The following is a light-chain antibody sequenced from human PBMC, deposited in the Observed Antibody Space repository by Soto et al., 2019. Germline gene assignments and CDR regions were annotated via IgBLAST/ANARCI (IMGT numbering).Light chain of an antibody. Sequence: DIVMTQTPLSLAVTPGQPASISCKSSQSLLHADGKTHLSWYLQKPGQPPQLVIYQVSNRFSGVPDRFSGSGSGTDFTLEISRVEAEDIGVYYGMQSTQLPRTFGQGTKV. CDR1: QSLLHADGKTH. V-gene: IGKV2D-29*01. CDR2: QVS. J-gene: IGKJ1*01. CDR3: MQSTQLPRT.